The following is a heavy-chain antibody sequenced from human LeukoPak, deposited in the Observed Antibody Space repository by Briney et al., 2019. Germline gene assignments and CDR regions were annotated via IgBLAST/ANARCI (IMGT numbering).Heavy chain of an antibody. CDR3: ARAKTMKYYDFWSGYSG. D-gene: IGHD3-3*01. V-gene: IGHV3-69-1*01. CDR2: ISSSSYI. J-gene: IGHJ4*02. CDR1: GFTFSNAW. Sequence: GGSLRLSCAASGFTFSNAWMSWVRQAPGKGLEWASSISSSSYIYYADSVKGRFTISRDNAKNSLYLQMNSLRAEDTAVYYCARAKTMKYYDFWSGYSGWGQGTLVTVSS.